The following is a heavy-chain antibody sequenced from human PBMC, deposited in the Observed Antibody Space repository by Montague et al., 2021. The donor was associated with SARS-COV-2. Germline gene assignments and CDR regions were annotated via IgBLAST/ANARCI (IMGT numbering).Heavy chain of an antibody. J-gene: IGHJ4*02. V-gene: IGHV6-1*01. CDR3: ARIPVGSKYYFDF. CDR1: GDSVSGNVAT. CDR2: TYYRSKWYN. Sequence: CAISGDSVSGNVATWNWIRQTPSRGLEWLGRTYYRSKWYNDYAEXVKSRITIDPDTSKHQFSLHLNSVTPEDTAVYHCARIPVGSKYYFDFWGQGTLVTVSS. D-gene: IGHD2-2*01.